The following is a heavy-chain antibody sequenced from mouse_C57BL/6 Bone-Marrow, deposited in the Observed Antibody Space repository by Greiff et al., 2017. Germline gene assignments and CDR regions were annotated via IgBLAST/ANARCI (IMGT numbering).Heavy chain of an antibody. D-gene: IGHD2-1*01. CDR3: SRGRDGNLDY. Sequence: VQLQQPGAELVKPGASVKMSCKASGYTFTSYWITWVKQRPGQGLEWIGDIYPGSGSTNYNEKFKSKATLTVDKSSSTAYMQHSSLTSEDSAVYYCSRGRDGNLDYWGQGTTLTVSS. J-gene: IGHJ2*01. CDR2: IYPGSGST. CDR1: GYTFTSYW. V-gene: IGHV1-55*01.